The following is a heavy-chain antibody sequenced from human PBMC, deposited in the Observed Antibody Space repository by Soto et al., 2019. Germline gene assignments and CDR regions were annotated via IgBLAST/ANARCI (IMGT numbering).Heavy chain of an antibody. V-gene: IGHV1-69*12. CDR1: GDTFDPYT. Sequence: QVQLVQSGTEVRKPGSSVNVSCQASGDTFDPYTFSWVRQAPGQGLQWMGEIIPMFRTTNYAPRFQRRLTLTADDSTRIVYMELNSLTFEDTAVYYCAGGGGGAGAFELWGQGMMIAVSS. J-gene: IGHJ3*01. D-gene: IGHD1-26*01. CDR2: IIPMFRTT. CDR3: AGGGGGAGAFEL.